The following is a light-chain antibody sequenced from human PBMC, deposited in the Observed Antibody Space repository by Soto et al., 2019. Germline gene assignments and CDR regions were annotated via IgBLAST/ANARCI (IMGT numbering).Light chain of an antibody. J-gene: IGLJ1*01. V-gene: IGLV1-44*01. CDR1: SSSIERNT. CDR3: ATWDDSLNLLYV. CDR2: LNS. Sequence: SFLAQPPSASGTPGQRVTISCSGDSSSIERNTVSLYQQLPGMAPKLLIYLNSRRPSGVPDRFFGSKSGTSASLAISGLQCEDEAEYYCATWDDSLNLLYVFGTGTKVTV.